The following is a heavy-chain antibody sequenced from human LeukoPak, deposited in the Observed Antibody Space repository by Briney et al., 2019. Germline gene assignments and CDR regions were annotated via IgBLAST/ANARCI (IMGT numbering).Heavy chain of an antibody. CDR3: ARGGVVAPAATLFDY. CDR1: GGSISSYY. Sequence: SETLSLTCTVSGGSISSYYWSWIRQPPGKGLEWIGYIYYSGSTNYNPSLKSRVTISVDTSKNQFSLKLSSVTAADTAVYYCARGGVVAPAATLFDYWGQGTLVTVSS. CDR2: IYYSGST. D-gene: IGHD2-2*01. J-gene: IGHJ4*02. V-gene: IGHV4-59*01.